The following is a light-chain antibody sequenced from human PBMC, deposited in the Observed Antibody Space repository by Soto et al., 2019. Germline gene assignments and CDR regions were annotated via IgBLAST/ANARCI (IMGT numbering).Light chain of an antibody. V-gene: IGKV1-6*01. CDR1: QGISSY. CDR2: AAS. J-gene: IGKJ1*01. Sequence: AIQMTQSPSSLSASVGDRVTITCRASQGISSYLTWYQQKPGKAPDLLIYAASTLQSGVPSRFSGSGSGTDFTLTSSSLQPEDFATYFCLQDYNFPWTFGQGTKVEIK. CDR3: LQDYNFPWT.